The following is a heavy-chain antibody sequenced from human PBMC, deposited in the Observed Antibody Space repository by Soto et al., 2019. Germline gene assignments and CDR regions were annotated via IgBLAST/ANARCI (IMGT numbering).Heavy chain of an antibody. V-gene: IGHV3-48*02. J-gene: IGHJ6*02. D-gene: IGHD3-9*01. CDR3: AREDILTGYYMGYYYYGMDV. Sequence: GGSLRLSCAASGSTISSYSMNWVRQAPGKGLEWVSYISSSSSTIYYADSVKGRFTISRDNAKNSLYLQMNSLRDEDTAVYYCAREDILTGYYMGYYYYGMDVWGQGTTVTVS. CDR2: ISSSSSTI. CDR1: GSTISSYS.